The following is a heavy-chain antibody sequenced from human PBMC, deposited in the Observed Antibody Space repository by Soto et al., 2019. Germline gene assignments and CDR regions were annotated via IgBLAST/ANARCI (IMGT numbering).Heavy chain of an antibody. V-gene: IGHV3-11*06. Sequence: GGSLRLSCAASGFTFSDYYMSWIRQAPGKGLEWVSYISSSSSYTNYADSVKGRFTISRDNAKNSLYLQMNSLRAEGTAVYYCARHYYDSSYFDYWGQGTLVTVSS. CDR3: ARHYYDSSYFDY. J-gene: IGHJ4*02. CDR2: ISSSSSYT. CDR1: GFTFSDYY. D-gene: IGHD3-22*01.